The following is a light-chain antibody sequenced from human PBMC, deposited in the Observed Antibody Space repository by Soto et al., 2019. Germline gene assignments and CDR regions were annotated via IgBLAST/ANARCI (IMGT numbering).Light chain of an antibody. CDR2: ATY. Sequence: EIVLTQSPDTLSLSPGETATLSCRASQSVKTNYLGWYQQKAGQAPRLLIHATYNRATGIPDRFSGSGSGTDFTLTISRLEPEDFAVYFCQEYGTSPLTFGGGTKVEIK. V-gene: IGKV3-20*01. CDR1: QSVKTNY. J-gene: IGKJ4*01. CDR3: QEYGTSPLT.